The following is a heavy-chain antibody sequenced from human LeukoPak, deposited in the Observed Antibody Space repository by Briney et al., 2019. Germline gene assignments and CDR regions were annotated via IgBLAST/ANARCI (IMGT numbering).Heavy chain of an antibody. Sequence: GGSLRLSCAASGFTFITCAMSWVRQAPGRGLEWVSGISASGVTTYYADSVKGRFTISRDNSKHTLYLQMNSLRAEDTAIYYCAKDGYGSGKYLNWSDPWGQGTLVTVSS. CDR3: AKDGYGSGKYLNWSDP. CDR1: GFTFITCA. V-gene: IGHV3-23*01. D-gene: IGHD3-10*01. J-gene: IGHJ5*02. CDR2: ISASGVTT.